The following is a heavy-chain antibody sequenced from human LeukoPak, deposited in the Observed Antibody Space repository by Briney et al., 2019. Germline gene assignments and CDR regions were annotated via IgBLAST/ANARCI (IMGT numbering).Heavy chain of an antibody. Sequence: PGGSLRLSCAASGFSFSSSWMHWVRQAPGKGLMWVARIYSDGVTISYADFAWGRFTISRDNAKNTLCLQMDSLRVEDTAVYYCARLAGETSADDWGQGVLVTVSS. D-gene: IGHD3-16*01. V-gene: IGHV3-74*01. CDR3: ARLAGETSADD. CDR2: IYSDGVTI. CDR1: GFSFSSSW. J-gene: IGHJ4*02.